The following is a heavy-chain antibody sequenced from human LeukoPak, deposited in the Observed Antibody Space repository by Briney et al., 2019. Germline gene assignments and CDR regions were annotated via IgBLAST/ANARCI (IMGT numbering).Heavy chain of an antibody. V-gene: IGHV3-49*04. Sequence: SLRLSCTASGFTFGDYAMSWVRQAPGKGLEWVRFIRSKAYGGTTEYVASVKDRFTISRDDSKSIAYLQMNSLKTEDTAVYYCTRAPFHYDSSGYYSCDYWGQGTLVTVSS. D-gene: IGHD3-22*01. J-gene: IGHJ4*02. CDR3: TRAPFHYDSSGYYSCDY. CDR2: IRSKAYGGTT. CDR1: GFTFGDYA.